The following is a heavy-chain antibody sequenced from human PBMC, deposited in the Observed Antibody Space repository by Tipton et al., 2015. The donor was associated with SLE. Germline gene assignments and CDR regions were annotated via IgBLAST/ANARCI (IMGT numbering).Heavy chain of an antibody. Sequence: TLSLTCTVSGDSINSYYWSWIRQPAGKGLEWIGRIYTSGYTNYNPSLKSRVTMSVDTSKKQFSLKLSSVTAADTAVYYCARGSHSFDYWGQGTLVTASS. V-gene: IGHV4-4*07. CDR2: IYTSGYT. CDR1: GDSINSYY. CDR3: ARGSHSFDY. J-gene: IGHJ4*02.